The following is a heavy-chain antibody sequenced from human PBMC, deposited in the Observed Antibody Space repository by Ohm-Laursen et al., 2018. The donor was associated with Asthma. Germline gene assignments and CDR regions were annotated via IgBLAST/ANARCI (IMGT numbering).Heavy chain of an antibody. Sequence: SLRLSCAASGFPFNTSWMTWVRQVPGKGLEWVANIKPDGTENAYLDSVRGRFTISKDNAKNSLFLQINSLRGEDTALYYCARDSGWNALDHWGQGTLVSVSS. CDR3: ARDSGWNALDH. CDR1: GFPFNTSW. V-gene: IGHV3-7*05. CDR2: IKPDGTEN. J-gene: IGHJ4*02. D-gene: IGHD1-1*01.